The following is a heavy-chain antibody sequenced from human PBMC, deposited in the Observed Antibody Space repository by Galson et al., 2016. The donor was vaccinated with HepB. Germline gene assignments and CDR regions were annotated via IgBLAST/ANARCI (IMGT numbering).Heavy chain of an antibody. J-gene: IGHJ1*01. Sequence: ETLSLTCTVSGGSIKTFYWSWIRESPGKGLEWIGHVYHIGSTNYNPSLKSRLTMAVDTSKNQFSLRLTSVTAADTAVYYCASTTYYYDSIDYSAVYFQHWGRGTLVIVSS. V-gene: IGHV4-59*12. CDR2: VYHIGST. D-gene: IGHD3-22*01. CDR3: ASTTYYYDSIDYSAVYFQH. CDR1: GGSIKTFY.